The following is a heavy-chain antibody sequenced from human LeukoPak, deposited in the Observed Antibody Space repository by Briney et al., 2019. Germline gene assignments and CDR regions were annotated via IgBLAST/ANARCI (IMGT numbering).Heavy chain of an antibody. CDR1: GFTRTYW. Sequence: GGSLRLSCAASGFTRTYWMHWVRQAPGKGLVWVSHINDDGSDTNYADSVKGRFTISRDNAKNMVFLQMNSLRAEDTAVYYCARDNNYAMGLWGQGTTITVSS. CDR2: INDDGSDT. V-gene: IGHV3-74*01. J-gene: IGHJ6*02. CDR3: ARDNNYAMGL.